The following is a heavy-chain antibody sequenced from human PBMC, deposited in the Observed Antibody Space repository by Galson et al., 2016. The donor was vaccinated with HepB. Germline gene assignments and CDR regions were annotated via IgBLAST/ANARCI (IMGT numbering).Heavy chain of an antibody. V-gene: IGHV2-70*01. D-gene: IGHD5-18*01. CDR1: GYSLTTLGIS. CDR3: ERTRSGYSWPIDS. CDR2: ISWDDDK. Sequence: PALVKPTQTLTLTCTLAGYSLTTLGISVAWIRQPPGRALEWLALISWDDDKFYTTSLKTRPTISKDTSGTQVILLMAHMYPLDTATYYCERTRSGYSWPIDSCGQGTLVTASS. J-gene: IGHJ4*02.